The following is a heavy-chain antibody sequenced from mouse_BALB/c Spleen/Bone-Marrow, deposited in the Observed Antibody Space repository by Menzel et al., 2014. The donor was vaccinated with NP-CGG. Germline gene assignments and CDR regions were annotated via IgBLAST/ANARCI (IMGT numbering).Heavy chain of an antibody. V-gene: IGHV1S130*01. CDR1: GYTFTSSW. D-gene: IGHD2-14*01. Sequence: QVQLQQSGSVLVRPGASVKLSCKASGYTFTSSWMHWAKQRPGQRLEWIGEIHPSSGNTNYNENLKGKATLTVDTSSSTTYVDLSSLTAEDSAVYYCARHHRYAYYFDFWGQGTTLTVSS. CDR3: ARHHRYAYYFDF. CDR2: IHPSSGNT. J-gene: IGHJ2*01.